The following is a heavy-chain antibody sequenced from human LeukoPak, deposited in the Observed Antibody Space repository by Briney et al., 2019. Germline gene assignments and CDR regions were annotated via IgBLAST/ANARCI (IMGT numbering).Heavy chain of an antibody. J-gene: IGHJ4*02. CDR1: GFTFSSFT. CDR2: ISYNSANK. D-gene: IGHD2-21*02. Sequence: GGSLRLSCTTSGFTFSSFTMSWVRQAPGKGLEWVSSISYNSANKLHADSVKGRFTISRDNSKNTLYLQMHSLRADDTALYYCTKRRPSGSVTVDEYWGQGALVTVSS. CDR3: TKRRPSGSVTVDEY. V-gene: IGHV3-23*01.